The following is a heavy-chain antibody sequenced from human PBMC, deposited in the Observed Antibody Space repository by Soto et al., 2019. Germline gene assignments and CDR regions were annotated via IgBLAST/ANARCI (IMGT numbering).Heavy chain of an antibody. D-gene: IGHD6-13*01. Sequence: QVQLVQSGAEVKKPGASVKVSCKASGYTFTSYGISWVRQAPGQGLEWMGWISAYNGNTNYAQKLQGRVTMTTDTSTSRAYMEVRGLRSDDTAVYYCARYSSSWYLSGWFDPWGQGSLVSVSS. V-gene: IGHV1-18*04. CDR2: ISAYNGNT. CDR3: ARYSSSWYLSGWFDP. CDR1: GYTFTSYG. J-gene: IGHJ5*02.